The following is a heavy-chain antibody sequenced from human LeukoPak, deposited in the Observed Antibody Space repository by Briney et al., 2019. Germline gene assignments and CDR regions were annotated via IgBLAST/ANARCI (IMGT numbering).Heavy chain of an antibody. CDR2: INWIGGST. CDR1: GFTFDDYA. D-gene: IGHD3-22*01. CDR3: AREGPYDSSGYYDY. J-gene: IGHJ4*02. Sequence: PGGSLRLSCAASGFTFDDYAMSWVRQAPGKGLEWVSGINWIGGSTGYADSVKGRSTISRDNAKNSLYLQMNSLRAEDTALYYCAREGPYDSSGYYDYWGQGTLVTVSS. V-gene: IGHV3-20*04.